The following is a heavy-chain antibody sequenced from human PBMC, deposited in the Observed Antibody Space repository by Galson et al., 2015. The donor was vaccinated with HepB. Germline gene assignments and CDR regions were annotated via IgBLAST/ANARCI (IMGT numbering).Heavy chain of an antibody. D-gene: IGHD2-2*01. V-gene: IGHV1-46*01. CDR2: INPSGGST. CDR1: GYTFTSYY. J-gene: IGHJ6*02. Sequence: SLKVSCKASGYTFTSYYMHWVRQAPGQGLEWMGIINPSGGSTSYAQKFQGRVTMTRDTSTSTVYMELSSLRSEDTAVYYCARDDIVVVPAAKGYYYYYGMDVWGQGTTVTVSS. CDR3: ARDDIVVVPAAKGYYYYYGMDV.